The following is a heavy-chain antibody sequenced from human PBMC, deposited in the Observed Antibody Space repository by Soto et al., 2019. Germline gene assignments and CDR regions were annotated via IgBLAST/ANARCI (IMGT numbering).Heavy chain of an antibody. J-gene: IGHJ1*01. CDR3: ERDPGAQPGQPQGHVPH. CDR1: GYTFTNFG. V-gene: IGHV1-18*01. CDR2: INTYNGKT. D-gene: IGHD1-1*01. Sequence: ALVKVACKASGYTFTNFGISWVRKKKRHGLEWMGWINTYNGKTNSAQNLQGRLTLTTDTSTNTAYMELRSLTTDETAVYYCERDPGAQPGQPQGHVPHWGQGTLVTVSS.